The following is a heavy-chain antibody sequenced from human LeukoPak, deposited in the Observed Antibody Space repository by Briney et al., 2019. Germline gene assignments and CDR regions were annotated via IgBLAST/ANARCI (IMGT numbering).Heavy chain of an antibody. CDR2: INPNSGGT. J-gene: IGHJ6*03. D-gene: IGHD1-26*01. V-gene: IGHV1-2*02. CDR1: GYTFTDYY. Sequence: ASVKVSCKASGYTFTDYYMHWVRQAPGQGLEWMGWINPNSGGTNYAQKFQGRVTMTRDTSISTAYMELSRLRSDDTAVYYCGREREFRGELQFSYYYYYMDVWGKGTTVTVSS. CDR3: GREREFRGELQFSYYYYYMDV.